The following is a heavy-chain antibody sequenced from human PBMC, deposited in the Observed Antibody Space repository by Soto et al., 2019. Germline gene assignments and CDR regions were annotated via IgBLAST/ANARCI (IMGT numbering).Heavy chain of an antibody. J-gene: IGHJ4*02. V-gene: IGHV3-21*01. CDR1: GFTFSSYN. D-gene: IGHD3-10*01. CDR3: ARCRVSAYGSGSYDALDY. CDR2: ISTSSSYI. Sequence: EVQLVESGGGLVKPGGSLRLSCAASGFTFSSYNMNWVRQAPGKGLEWVSSISTSSSYIYYADSVKGRFTISRDNAKNSLSLQMNSLRAEDTAVYYCARCRVSAYGSGSYDALDYWGQGTLVTVSS.